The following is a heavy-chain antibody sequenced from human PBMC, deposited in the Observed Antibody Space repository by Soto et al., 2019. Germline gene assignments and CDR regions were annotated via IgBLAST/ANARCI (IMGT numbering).Heavy chain of an antibody. CDR2: MYYSGTT. D-gene: IGHD2-2*01. V-gene: IGHV4-59*01. CDR3: ARTYCTSTNCYDLFDY. CDR1: GDSISSYY. J-gene: IGHJ4*02. Sequence: QVQLQESGPGLVKPSETLSLTCTVSGDSISSYYWSWFRQPPGKGLEWIGYMYYSGTTNYNPSLKSRVTISVDTSKNQFSLKLSSVTAADTAVYYCARTYCTSTNCYDLFDYWGQGTLVTVSS.